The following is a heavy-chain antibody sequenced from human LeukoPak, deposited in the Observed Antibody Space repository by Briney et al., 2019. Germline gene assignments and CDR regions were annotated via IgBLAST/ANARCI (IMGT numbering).Heavy chain of an antibody. CDR2: IYYSGST. V-gene: IGHV4-59*01. J-gene: IGHJ6*02. Sequence: SETLSLTCTVSGGSISSYYWSWIRQPPGKGLEWIGYIYYSGSTNYNPSLKSRVTISVDTSKNQFSLKLSSVTAADTAVYYCARGELPYDHVWGSYRPLRYYYGMDVWGQGTTVTVSS. CDR3: ARGELPYDHVWGSYRPLRYYYGMDV. D-gene: IGHD3-16*02. CDR1: GGSISSYY.